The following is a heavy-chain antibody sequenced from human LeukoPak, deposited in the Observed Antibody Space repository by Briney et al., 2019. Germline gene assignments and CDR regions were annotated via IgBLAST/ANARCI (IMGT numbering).Heavy chain of an antibody. D-gene: IGHD3-16*02. J-gene: IGHJ5*02. V-gene: IGHV4-34*01. CDR2: INHSGST. CDR1: GGSFSGYY. CDR3: ARGPSDYVWGSYRFFLDP. Sequence: PSETLSLTCAVYGGSFSGYYWSWIRQPPGKGLEWIGEINHSGSTNYNPSLKSRVTISVDTSKNQFSLKLSSVTAADTAVYYCARGPSDYVWGSYRFFLDPWGQGTLVTVSS.